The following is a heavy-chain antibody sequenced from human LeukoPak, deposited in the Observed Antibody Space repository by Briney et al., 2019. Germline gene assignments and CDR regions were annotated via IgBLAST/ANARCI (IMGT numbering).Heavy chain of an antibody. CDR2: INPSAGST. J-gene: IGHJ4*02. Sequence: ASVKISCKASGYTFSNYFLYWVRQAPGQVLEWMGIINPSAGSTSYAQKFQGRVTMTRDTSTSTVYMQLSSLRCEDTAVYYCARAYYYDSSGYYPGGDYWGQGTLVTVSS. CDR3: ARAYYYDSSGYYPGGDY. CDR1: GYTFSNYF. V-gene: IGHV1-46*01. D-gene: IGHD3-22*01.